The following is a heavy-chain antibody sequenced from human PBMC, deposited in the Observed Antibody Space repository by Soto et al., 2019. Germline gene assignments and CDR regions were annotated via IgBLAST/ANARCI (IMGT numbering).Heavy chain of an antibody. CDR3: ARDRGLHLGEDY. CDR2: IIPILGIA. J-gene: IGHJ4*02. V-gene: IGHV1-69*08. Sequence: QVQLVQSGAEVKKPGSSVKVSCKDSGGTFSSYTISWVRQAAGQGLEWMGRIIPILGIANYAQKFQGRVTITADKSTSTAYMELSSLRSEDTAVYYCARDRGLHLGEDYWGQGTLVTVSS. D-gene: IGHD3-16*01. CDR1: GGTFSSYT.